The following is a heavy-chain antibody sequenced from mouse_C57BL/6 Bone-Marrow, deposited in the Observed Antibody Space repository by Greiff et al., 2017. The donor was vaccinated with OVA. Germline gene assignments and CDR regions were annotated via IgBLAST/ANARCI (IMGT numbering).Heavy chain of an antibody. CDR1: GFSLNTSNMG. CDR2: IYWDDDK. CDR3: ARRGSNGNRGYYAMDY. D-gene: IGHD1-1*01. V-gene: IGHV8-12*01. Sequence: QVTLKVSGPGILQSSQTLSLTCSFSGFSLNTSNMGVSWIRQPSGKGLEWLAHIYWDDDKRYNPSLKSRLTISKHTSRNQVFLKITSVDTADTATYYFARRGSNGNRGYYAMDYWGQGTSVTVSS. J-gene: IGHJ4*01.